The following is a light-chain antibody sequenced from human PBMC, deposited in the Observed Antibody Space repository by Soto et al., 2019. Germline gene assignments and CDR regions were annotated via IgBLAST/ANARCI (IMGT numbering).Light chain of an antibody. CDR2: DNN. Sequence: QSVLTPPPSVSAAPGQKVTISCYGSISNIGKNYVSWYQQLPGTAPIVLIYDNNKRPSGIPDRFSGSKSGTSATLGITGLQTGDEADYYCGPWDSSLSAPNWVFGGGTKLTVL. J-gene: IGLJ3*02. CDR3: GPWDSSLSAPNWV. V-gene: IGLV1-51*01. CDR1: ISNIGKNY.